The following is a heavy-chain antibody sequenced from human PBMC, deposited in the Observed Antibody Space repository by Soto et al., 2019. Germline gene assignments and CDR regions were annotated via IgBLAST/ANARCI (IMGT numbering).Heavy chain of an antibody. CDR1: GYTFSDYG. J-gene: IGHJ6*02. V-gene: IGHV1-18*01. Sequence: ASVKVSCKTSGYTFSDYGFSWVRQAPGQGLEWMGWISAYNGNTNYAQKLQGRVTMTTDTSTSTAYMELSSLRSEDTAVYYCARDQGITTFGVYSMYYYGMDVWGQGTTVTVSS. CDR3: ARDQGITTFGVYSMYYYGMDV. D-gene: IGHD3-3*01. CDR2: ISAYNGNT.